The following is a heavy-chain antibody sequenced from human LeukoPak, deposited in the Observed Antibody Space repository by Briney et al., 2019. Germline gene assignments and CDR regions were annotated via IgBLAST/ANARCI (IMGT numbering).Heavy chain of an antibody. J-gene: IGHJ4*02. V-gene: IGHV3-23*01. CDR3: AKDPVDTVDYYFDY. D-gene: IGHD5-18*01. CDR2: ISGSGGST. CDR1: GFTFSSYA. Sequence: GGSLRLSCAASGFTFSSYAMSRVRQAPGKGLEWVSAISGSGGSTYYADSVKGRFTISRDNSKNTLYLQMNSLRAEDTAVYYCAKDPVDTVDYYFDYWGQGTLVTVSS.